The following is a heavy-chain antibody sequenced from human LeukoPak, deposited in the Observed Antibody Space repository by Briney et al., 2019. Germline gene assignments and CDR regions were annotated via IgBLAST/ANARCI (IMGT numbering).Heavy chain of an antibody. CDR3: ARASYGSGTKPFDY. Sequence: GGSLRLSCAASGFTFDDYAMHWVRQAPGKGLEWVSGISWNSDNIGYADSVKGRFTISRDNAKNSLYLQMNSLRAEDTAVYYCARASYGSGTKPFDYWGQGTLVTVSS. J-gene: IGHJ4*02. CDR2: ISWNSDNI. V-gene: IGHV3-9*01. D-gene: IGHD3-10*01. CDR1: GFTFDDYA.